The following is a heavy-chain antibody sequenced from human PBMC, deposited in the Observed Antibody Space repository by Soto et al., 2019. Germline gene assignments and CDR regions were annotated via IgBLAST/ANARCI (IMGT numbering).Heavy chain of an antibody. CDR3: GRGLGGGWYYFDY. Sequence: QGQLVQSGVEVKKPGASVKVSCKASGYNFISYGIGWVRQAPGQGLEWMGWITVNSGNTNYPQKFQGRVTMTTDTSTSTAYRELRSLTSDDTAVYYCGRGLGGGWYYFDYWGPGTLFTVSS. CDR2: ITVNSGNT. J-gene: IGHJ4*02. V-gene: IGHV1-18*01. CDR1: GYNFISYG. D-gene: IGHD6-19*01.